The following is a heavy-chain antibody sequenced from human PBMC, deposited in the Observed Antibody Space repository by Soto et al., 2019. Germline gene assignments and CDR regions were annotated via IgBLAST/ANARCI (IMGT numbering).Heavy chain of an antibody. CDR3: ANHGDFAAFDF. J-gene: IGHJ4*02. CDR1: GYSLSKLS. CDR2: FDPEDGKT. V-gene: IGHV1-24*01. Sequence: ASVKVSCKVSGYSLSKLSMNWVRQAPGKGLEWMGGFDPEDGKTTYAQKFQGRVTLTEDTSKDTAYMDLSSLTSEDTAVYYCANHGDFAAFDFWGQGTRVTVSS.